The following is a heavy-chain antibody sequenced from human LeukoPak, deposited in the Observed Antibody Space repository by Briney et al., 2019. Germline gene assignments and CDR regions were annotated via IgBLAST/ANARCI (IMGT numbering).Heavy chain of an antibody. CDR2: ISSSSSYI. J-gene: IGHJ4*02. V-gene: IGHV3-21*01. CDR3: ARAPWGETYAIDY. CDR1: GFTFSSYS. Sequence: PGGSLRLSCAASGFTFSSYSMNWVRQAPGKGLEWVSSISSSSSYIYYADSVKGRFTISRDNAKNSLYLQMNSLRAEDTAVYYCARAPWGETYAIDYWGQGTLVTVSS. D-gene: IGHD3-16*01.